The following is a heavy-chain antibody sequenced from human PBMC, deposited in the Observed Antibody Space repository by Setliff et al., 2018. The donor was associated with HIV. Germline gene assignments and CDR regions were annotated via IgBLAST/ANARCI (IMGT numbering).Heavy chain of an antibody. CDR2: INTDGSST. J-gene: IGHJ4*02. V-gene: IGHV3-74*01. Sequence: GGSLRLSCAASGFSFSSYWMHWVRQAPGKGLVWVSRINTDGSSTSYADSVKGRFTISRGNAKNTLYLQMNSLRAEDTTVYYCARAQDNYYDSSGYSFDSWGQGSLVTVSS. D-gene: IGHD3-22*01. CDR3: ARAQDNYYDSSGYSFDS. CDR1: GFSFSSYW.